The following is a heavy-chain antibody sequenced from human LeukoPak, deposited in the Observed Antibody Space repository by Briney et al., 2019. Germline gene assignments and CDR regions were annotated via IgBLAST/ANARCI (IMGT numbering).Heavy chain of an antibody. CDR1: GGSISGYY. V-gene: IGHV4-59*01. J-gene: IGHJ2*01. CDR3: ARVTPIRGGDSWYFDL. D-gene: IGHD2-21*02. CDR2: IYYSGST. Sequence: SETLSLTCTVSGGSISGYYWSWIRQPPGKGLEWIGYIYYSGSTNYNPSLKSRVTISVDTSKNQFSLKLSSVTAADTAVYYCARVTPIRGGDSWYFDLWGRGTLVTVSS.